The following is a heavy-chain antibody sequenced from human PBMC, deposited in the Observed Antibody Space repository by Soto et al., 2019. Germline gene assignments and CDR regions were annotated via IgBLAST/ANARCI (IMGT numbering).Heavy chain of an antibody. Sequence: SQTLSLTCAISGDSVSSNSAAWNLIRQSPSRGLEWLGRTYYRSKWYNDYSVSVKSRITINPDTSKNQFSLQLNSVTPEDTAVYYCARVFGLAAAENWFEPWGQGTLVTVS. J-gene: IGHJ5*02. V-gene: IGHV6-1*01. D-gene: IGHD6-13*01. CDR3: ARVFGLAAAENWFEP. CDR2: TYYRSKWYN. CDR1: GDSVSSNSAA.